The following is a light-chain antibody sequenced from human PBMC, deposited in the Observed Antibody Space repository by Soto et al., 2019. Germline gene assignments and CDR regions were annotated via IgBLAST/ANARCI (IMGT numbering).Light chain of an antibody. Sequence: EIVMTQSPATLSVSPGERATLSCRASQSVSSNLAWYQQKYGQAPRLLIYSASTRATGIPARFSGSGSRTEFTLTISSLQYEDFTVYYCQQYNNWPRTFGQGTKLEIK. CDR1: QSVSSN. CDR2: SAS. V-gene: IGKV3-15*01. J-gene: IGKJ1*01. CDR3: QQYNNWPRT.